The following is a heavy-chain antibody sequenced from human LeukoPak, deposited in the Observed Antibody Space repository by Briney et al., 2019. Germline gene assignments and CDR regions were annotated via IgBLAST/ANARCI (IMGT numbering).Heavy chain of an antibody. J-gene: IGHJ5*02. CDR2: INPNSGGT. CDR1: GYTFTGYY. Sequence: ASVKVSCKASGYTFTGYYMHWVRQAPGQGLEWMGWINPNSGGTNYAQKFQGRVTVTRDTSISTAYMELSRLRSDDTAVYYCAYCSSTRCYSGLFDPWGQGTLVTVSS. V-gene: IGHV1-2*02. CDR3: AYCSSTRCYSGLFDP. D-gene: IGHD2-2*01.